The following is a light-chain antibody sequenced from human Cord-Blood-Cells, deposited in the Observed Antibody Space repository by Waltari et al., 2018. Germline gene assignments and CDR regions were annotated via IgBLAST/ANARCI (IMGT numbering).Light chain of an antibody. J-gene: IGKJ1*01. CDR1: HSVSSSY. V-gene: IGKV3-20*01. CDR3: QQYGSSPRT. Sequence: TVLTQSPGTLSLSPGERATLSCTASHSVSSSYLAWYQQEPGRAPRLLLYGASSRATGIPDRFSGRESVTDFTLTISRLGPEDFAGYYFQQYGSSPRTFGQGTKVEIK. CDR2: GAS.